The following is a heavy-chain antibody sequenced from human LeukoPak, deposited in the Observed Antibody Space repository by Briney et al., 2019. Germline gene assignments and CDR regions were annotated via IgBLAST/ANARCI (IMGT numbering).Heavy chain of an antibody. CDR2: ISSSSSYI. CDR3: ARDHDYQLPLSEEFDY. J-gene: IGHJ4*02. V-gene: IGHV3-21*01. CDR1: GFTFSSYA. D-gene: IGHD2-2*01. Sequence: PGGSLRLSCAASGFTFSSYAMSWVRQAPGKGLEWVSSISSSSSYIYYADSVRGRFTISRDNAQNSLYLQMNSLRAEDTAVYYCARDHDYQLPLSEEFDYWGQGTLVTVSS.